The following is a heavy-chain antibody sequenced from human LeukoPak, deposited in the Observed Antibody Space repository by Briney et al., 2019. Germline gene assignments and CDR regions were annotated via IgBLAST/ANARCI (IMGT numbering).Heavy chain of an antibody. V-gene: IGHV1-18*01. D-gene: IGHD6-6*01. CDR1: GYTFTSYG. J-gene: IGHJ6*03. Sequence: ASVKVSCKASGYTFTSYGISWVRQAPGQGLEWMGWISAYNGNTNYAQKLQGRVTMTTDTSTSTAYMELRSLRSDDTAVYYCAREGVAACPRADYYYYMDVWGKGTTVTVSS. CDR2: ISAYNGNT. CDR3: AREGVAACPRADYYYYMDV.